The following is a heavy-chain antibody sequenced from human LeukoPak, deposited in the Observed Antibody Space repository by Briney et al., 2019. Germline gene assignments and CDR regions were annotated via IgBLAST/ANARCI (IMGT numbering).Heavy chain of an antibody. J-gene: IGHJ4*02. CDR1: GFTFSDYY. Sequence: GGSLRLSCAASGFTFSDYYMSWIRQAPGKGLEWVSYISSSGSTIYYADSVKGRFTISGDNAKNSLYLQMNSLRAEDTAVYYCARSHSVTTSPFDYWGQGTLVTVSS. D-gene: IGHD4-17*01. CDR3: ARSHSVTTSPFDY. V-gene: IGHV3-11*04. CDR2: ISSSGSTI.